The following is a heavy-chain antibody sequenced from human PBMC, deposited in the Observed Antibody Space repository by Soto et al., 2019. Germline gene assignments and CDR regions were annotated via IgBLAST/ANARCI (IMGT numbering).Heavy chain of an antibody. CDR2: ISYDGSNK. CDR3: VRVYNEGIFRTPRDAFDI. CDR1: GFTFSSYA. J-gene: IGHJ3*02. D-gene: IGHD1-1*01. V-gene: IGHV3-30-3*01. Sequence: LRLSCAASGFTFSSYAMHWVRQAPGKGLEWVAVISYDGSNKYYADSVKGRFTISGDNSKNTLYLQMNSLRAEDTAVYYCVRVYNEGIFRTPRDAFDIWGQGTMVTVSS.